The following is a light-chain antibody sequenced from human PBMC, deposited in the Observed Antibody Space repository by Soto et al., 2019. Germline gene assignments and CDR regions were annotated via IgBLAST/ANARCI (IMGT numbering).Light chain of an antibody. V-gene: IGLV1-40*01. CDR1: SSNIGAGYD. CDR3: QSYDSNLSAPYV. CDR2: GNS. Sequence: QSALTQPPSVSGAPGQRVTISCTGSSSNIGAGYDVHWYQQLPGTAPKLLIYGNSNRPSGVPDRFSGSKSGTSASLAITGLQAEDEADYYCQSYDSNLSAPYVFGTGTKDTDL. J-gene: IGLJ1*01.